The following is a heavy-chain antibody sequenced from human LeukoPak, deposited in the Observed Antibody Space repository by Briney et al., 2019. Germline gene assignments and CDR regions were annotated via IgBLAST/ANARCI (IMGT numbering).Heavy chain of an antibody. J-gene: IGHJ6*02. Sequence: PGGSLRLSCAASGFTFSSYWMSWVRQAPGKGLEWVANIKQDGSEKYYVDSVKGRFTISRDNAKNSLYLQMNSLRAEDTAVYYCARDVQSSGWATHLHYYYGTDVWGQGTTVTVSS. D-gene: IGHD6-19*01. CDR3: ARDVQSSGWATHLHYYYGTDV. CDR2: IKQDGSEK. CDR1: GFTFSSYW. V-gene: IGHV3-7*03.